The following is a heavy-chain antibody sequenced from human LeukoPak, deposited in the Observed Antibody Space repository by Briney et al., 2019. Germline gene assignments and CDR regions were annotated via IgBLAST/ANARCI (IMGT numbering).Heavy chain of an antibody. D-gene: IGHD7-27*01. CDR1: GFTFSSHGM. CDR2: IYYSGST. J-gene: IGHJ4*02. V-gene: IGHV4-4*02. CDR3: ARGSNWGFY. Sequence: GSLRLSCAASGFTFSSHGMSWVRQPPGKGLEWIGEIYYSGSTNYNPSLKSRVTISLDKSTNQFSLKLSSVTAADTAVYYCARGSNWGFYWGQGTLVTVSS.